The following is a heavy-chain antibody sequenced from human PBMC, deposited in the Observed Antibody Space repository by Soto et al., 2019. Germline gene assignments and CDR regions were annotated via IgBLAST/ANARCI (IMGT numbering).Heavy chain of an antibody. Sequence: QVQLQQWGAGLLKPSETLSLTCAVYGGSFSGYYWSWIRQPPGKGLEWMGEINHSGSTNYNPSLKSRVTISVDTSKNQFSLKLSSVTAADTAVYYCAREARIAAAGTTPFFDYWGQGTLVTVSS. CDR1: GGSFSGYY. D-gene: IGHD6-13*01. CDR2: INHSGST. V-gene: IGHV4-34*01. J-gene: IGHJ4*02. CDR3: AREARIAAAGTTPFFDY.